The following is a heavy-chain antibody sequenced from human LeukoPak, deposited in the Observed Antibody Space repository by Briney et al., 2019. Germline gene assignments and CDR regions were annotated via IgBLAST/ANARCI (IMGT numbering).Heavy chain of an antibody. CDR2: TYFRSKWSN. J-gene: IGHJ4*02. CDR1: GDSVSSNTVT. V-gene: IGHV6-1*01. CDR3: ARVSRGVFVN. D-gene: IGHD3-16*01. Sequence: SQTLSLTCAISGDSVSSNTVTWNWIRQSPSSGLEWLGRTYFRSKWSNDYALSMKSRITINPDPSKNQFSLQLNSVTPEDTAMYSCARVSRGVFVNWGQGTLVTVSS.